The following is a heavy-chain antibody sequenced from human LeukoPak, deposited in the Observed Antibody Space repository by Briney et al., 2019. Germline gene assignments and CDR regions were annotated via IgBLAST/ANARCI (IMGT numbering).Heavy chain of an antibody. Sequence: KSGGSLRLSCAASGFTFSSYSVNWVRQAPGKGLEWVSSISSSSSYIYYADSVKGRFTISRDNAKNSLYLQMNSLRAEDTAVYYCARGPGYCSSTSCYSDAEYFQHWGQGTLVTVSS. V-gene: IGHV3-21*01. D-gene: IGHD2-2*02. CDR1: GFTFSSYS. J-gene: IGHJ1*01. CDR2: ISSSSSYI. CDR3: ARGPGYCSSTSCYSDAEYFQH.